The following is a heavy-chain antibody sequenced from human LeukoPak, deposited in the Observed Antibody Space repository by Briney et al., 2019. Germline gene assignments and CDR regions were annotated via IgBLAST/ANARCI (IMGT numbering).Heavy chain of an antibody. CDR3: ASTFPYCSGINCAL. CDR1: GLNVINSW. CDR2: IHPNGGTK. V-gene: IGHV3-7*01. J-gene: IGHJ4*02. Sequence: PGGSLRLSWAASGLNVINSWMSWGRQAQGEGLEWVANIHPNGGTKNYVDSVRGRFTISRDNAANSLYLQMNSLRVEDTAVYYCASTFPYCSGINCALGAQGILVTVAS. D-gene: IGHD2-15*01.